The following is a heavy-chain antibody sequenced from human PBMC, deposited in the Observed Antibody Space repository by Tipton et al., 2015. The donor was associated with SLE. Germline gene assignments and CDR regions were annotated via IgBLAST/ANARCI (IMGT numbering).Heavy chain of an antibody. CDR3: AREIAYGAFDI. J-gene: IGHJ3*02. Sequence: TLSLTCTVSGGSISSYYWSWIRQPPGKGLEWIGYIYYSGSTNYNPSLKSLVTISVDTSKNQFSLKLSSVTAADTAVYYCAREIAYGAFDIWGQGTMVTVSS. CDR1: GGSISSYY. V-gene: IGHV4-59*01. D-gene: IGHD2-21*01. CDR2: IYYSGST.